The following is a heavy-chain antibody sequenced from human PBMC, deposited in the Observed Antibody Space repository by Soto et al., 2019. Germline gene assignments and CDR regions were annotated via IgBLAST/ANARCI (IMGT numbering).Heavy chain of an antibody. J-gene: IGHJ4*02. D-gene: IGHD3-3*01. V-gene: IGHV3-53*01. Sequence: ETLSLSCTVSGCSISSSSYYWGCIRPAPGKGLEWVSGILAGGNTYYADSVKGRFTISRDNSQNSVFLQMNSLRDEDTAIYYCTKDRQPDGFWTFDYWGQGTQVTVSS. CDR3: TKDRQPDGFWTFDY. CDR1: GCSISSSSYY. CDR2: ILAGGNT.